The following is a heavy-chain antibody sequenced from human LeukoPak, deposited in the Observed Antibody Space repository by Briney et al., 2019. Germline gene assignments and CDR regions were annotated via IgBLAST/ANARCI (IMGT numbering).Heavy chain of an antibody. Sequence: GGSLRLSCAASGFTFSSYAMSWVRQAPGKGLEWVSAINCSGGSTYYADSVKGRFTISRDNSKNTLYMQMNSMRDEETAVYYCARDIEGRYCSGGSCYNGPPKILGGFDYWGQGTLVTVSS. CDR3: ARDIEGRYCSGGSCYNGPPKILGGFDY. D-gene: IGHD2-15*01. CDR2: INCSGGST. J-gene: IGHJ4*02. CDR1: GFTFSSYA. V-gene: IGHV3-23*01.